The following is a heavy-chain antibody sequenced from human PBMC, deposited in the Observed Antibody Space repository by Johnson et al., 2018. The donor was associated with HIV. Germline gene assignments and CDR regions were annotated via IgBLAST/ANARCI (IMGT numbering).Heavy chain of an antibody. V-gene: IGHV3-7*04. J-gene: IGHJ3*02. CDR1: GFTFSDFY. Sequence: VQLVESGGGLVKPGGSLRLSCAASGFTFSDFYMSYIRQAPGKGLEWVANIKQDGSEIYYVDSVKGRLTISRDNAKNSLYLQMNSLRAEDTAVYYCARGRTGTKYDAFDIWGQGTMVTVSS. CDR2: IKQDGSEI. CDR3: ARGRTGTKYDAFDI. D-gene: IGHD1-7*01.